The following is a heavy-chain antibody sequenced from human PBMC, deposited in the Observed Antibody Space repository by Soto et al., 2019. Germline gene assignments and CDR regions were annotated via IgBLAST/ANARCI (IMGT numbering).Heavy chain of an antibody. Sequence: QVQLVQSGAEVKEPGASVKVSCKASGYTFSTYDINWLRQAPGQGLEWMGWISTKNGNTKYEQKFQGRVTMTTDTSTSKAYMELRSLTSDDTAVYYCARALARGSGYHYWFDPWGQGTLVTVSS. CDR2: ISTKNGNT. CDR3: ARALARGSGYHYWFDP. V-gene: IGHV1-18*01. D-gene: IGHD3-22*01. J-gene: IGHJ5*02. CDR1: GYTFSTYD.